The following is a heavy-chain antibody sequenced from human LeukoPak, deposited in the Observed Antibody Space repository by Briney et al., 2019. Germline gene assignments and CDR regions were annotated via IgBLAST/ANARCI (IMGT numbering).Heavy chain of an antibody. V-gene: IGHV3-48*03. CDR2: ISSSVSTI. Sequence: PGGSLRPSCAASGFTSSSYAINCVRHAPKEGLGWVSYISSSVSTIYYADSVKGRFTISRDNTKNSLYLQINSLRAEDTAVYYCVISPYDFWSGYCSGDDYWGQGTLVTVSS. CDR1: GFTSSSYA. CDR3: VISPYDFWSGYCSGDDY. J-gene: IGHJ4*02. D-gene: IGHD3-3*01.